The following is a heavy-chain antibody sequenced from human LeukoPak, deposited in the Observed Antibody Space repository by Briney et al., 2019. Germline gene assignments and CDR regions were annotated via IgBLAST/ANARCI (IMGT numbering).Heavy chain of an antibody. V-gene: IGHV4-59*08. D-gene: IGHD4-17*01. CDR2: IYYSGST. CDR1: GGSISSYY. Sequence: SETLSLTCTVSGGSISSYYWSWIRQPPGEGLEWIGHIYYSGSTNYNPSLKSRVTISVDTSKDQFSLKLTSVTAADTAMYYCARRPDYGDYWYFDLWGRGTLVTVSS. J-gene: IGHJ2*01. CDR3: ARRPDYGDYWYFDL.